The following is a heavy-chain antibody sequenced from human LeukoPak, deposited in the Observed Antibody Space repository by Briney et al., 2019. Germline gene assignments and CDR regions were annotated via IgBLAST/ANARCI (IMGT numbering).Heavy chain of an antibody. CDR1: GVSISSYY. CDR3: ARGAIIAAADEYYYGMDV. CDR2: IYYSGST. D-gene: IGHD6-13*01. Sequence: SETLSLTCTVSGVSISSYYWSWIRQPPGKGLQWIGYIYYSGSTNYNPSLKSRVTISVDTSKNQFSLELSSVTAADTAVYYCARGAIIAAADEYYYGMDVWGQGTTVTVSS. J-gene: IGHJ6*02. V-gene: IGHV4-59*01.